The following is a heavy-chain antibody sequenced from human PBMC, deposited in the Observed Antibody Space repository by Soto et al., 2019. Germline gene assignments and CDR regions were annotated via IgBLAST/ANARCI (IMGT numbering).Heavy chain of an antibody. CDR2: IIPIFGTA. CDR1: GGTLSGYA. J-gene: IGHJ1*01. V-gene: IGHV1-69*12. Sequence: QVQLVQSGAEVKKPGSSVKVSCKAFGGTLSGYAITWVRQPPGQGLEWMGGIIPIFGTANYAQKFQGRVTITADESTSTAYMELSSLRSEDTAVYYCAISPAPYFQHWGQGTLVTVSS. CDR3: AISPAPYFQH.